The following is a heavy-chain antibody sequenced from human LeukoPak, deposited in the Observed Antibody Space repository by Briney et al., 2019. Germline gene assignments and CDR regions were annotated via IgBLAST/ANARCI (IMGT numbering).Heavy chain of an antibody. J-gene: IGHJ3*02. CDR3: ARPYYYDSSADYPDAFDI. Sequence: PSETLSLTCTVSDGAIAGYSWSWIRQPPGKGLEWSGSIYYSVTTYYNPSLKSRVTISVDTSKNQFSLKLTSVTAADTAVYYCARPYYYDSSADYPDAFDIWGQGNVVTVSS. CDR2: IYYSVTT. D-gene: IGHD3-22*01. V-gene: IGHV4-59*04. CDR1: DGAIAGYS.